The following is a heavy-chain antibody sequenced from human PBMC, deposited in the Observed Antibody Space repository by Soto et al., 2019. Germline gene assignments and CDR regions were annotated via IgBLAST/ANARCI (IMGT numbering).Heavy chain of an antibody. Sequence: GESLKISCKGSGYSFTSYWIGWVRQMPGKGLEWMGIIYPGDSDTRYSPSFQGQVTISADKSISTAYLQWSSLKASDTAVYYCARDQQLVRGDYYGMAVWGQGTTVTVSS. D-gene: IGHD6-13*01. V-gene: IGHV5-51*01. CDR3: ARDQQLVRGDYYGMAV. J-gene: IGHJ6*02. CDR2: IYPGDSDT. CDR1: GYSFTSYW.